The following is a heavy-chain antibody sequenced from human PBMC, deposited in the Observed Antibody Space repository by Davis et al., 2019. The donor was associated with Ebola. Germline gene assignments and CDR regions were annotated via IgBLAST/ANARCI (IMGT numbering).Heavy chain of an antibody. Sequence: ASVKVSCKASGYSFSDYAIHWVRQAPGQRLEWMGWINSGSGNTKYSQRFQGRVTITWDTSASTAYMELSSLRSEDTAVFYCARGAGWELRHDYWGQGTLVTVSS. CDR1: GYSFSDYA. CDR2: INSGSGNT. CDR3: ARGAGWELRHDY. V-gene: IGHV1-3*01. D-gene: IGHD4-23*01. J-gene: IGHJ4*02.